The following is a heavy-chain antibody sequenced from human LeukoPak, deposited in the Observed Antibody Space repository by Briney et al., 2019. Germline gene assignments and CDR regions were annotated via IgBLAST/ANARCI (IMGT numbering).Heavy chain of an antibody. D-gene: IGHD6-19*01. CDR1: GGSISSSSVY. J-gene: IGHJ3*02. Sequence: SETLSVTCTVSGGSISSSSVYWGWIRQPPGKGLEWIGSIYYSGSTYYNPSLKSRVTISVDTSKNQFSLKLSSVTAADTAMYYCARGFDSSSGWYPAFDIWGQGTMVTVSS. V-gene: IGHV4-39*07. CDR2: IYYSGST. CDR3: ARGFDSSSGWYPAFDI.